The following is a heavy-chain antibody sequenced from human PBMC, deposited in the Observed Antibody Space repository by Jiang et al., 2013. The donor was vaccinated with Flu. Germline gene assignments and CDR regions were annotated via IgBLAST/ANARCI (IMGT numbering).Heavy chain of an antibody. CDR2: ISTYNGNT. CDR1: GYSFTTYG. J-gene: IGHJ4*02. V-gene: IGHV1-18*01. CDR3: ARGDANSWHY. D-gene: IGHD2-2*01. Sequence: GYSFTTYGISWVRQAPGQGLEWMGWISTYNGNTIYAQNLQGRVIMTTDTSTSTAYMELRSLESDDTAVYYCARGDANSWHYWGQGTLVTVSS.